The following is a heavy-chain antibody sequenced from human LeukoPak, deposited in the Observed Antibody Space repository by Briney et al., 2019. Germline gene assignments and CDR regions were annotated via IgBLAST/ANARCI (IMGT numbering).Heavy chain of an antibody. Sequence: GGPLRLSCAASGFTFSSYEMNWVRQAPGKGLEWVSYISYSVNTIYYADSVKGRFTISRDNAKNSLYLQMNSLRAEDTAVYYCASAHDFDAFDIWGQGTMVTVSS. J-gene: IGHJ3*02. CDR2: ISYSVNTI. CDR3: ASAHDFDAFDI. CDR1: GFTFSSYE. D-gene: IGHD1-1*01. V-gene: IGHV3-48*03.